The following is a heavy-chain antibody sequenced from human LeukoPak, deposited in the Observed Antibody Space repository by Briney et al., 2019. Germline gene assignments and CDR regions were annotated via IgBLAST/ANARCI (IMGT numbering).Heavy chain of an antibody. V-gene: IGHV3-64D*09. J-gene: IGHJ3*01. CDR1: GFTFSSYA. Sequence: TGGSLRLSCAASGFTFSSYAMSWVRQAPGKGLEYVSAITSNGVRTYYADSLKGRFTISRDNSKNTLYLQMSSLRAEDTAVYYCVKVYGDYTNDAFDVWGQGTMVTVSS. D-gene: IGHD4-17*01. CDR3: VKVYGDYTNDAFDV. CDR2: ITSNGVRT.